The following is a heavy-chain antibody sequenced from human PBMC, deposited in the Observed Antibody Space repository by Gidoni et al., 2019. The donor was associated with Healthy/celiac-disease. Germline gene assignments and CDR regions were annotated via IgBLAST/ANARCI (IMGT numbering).Heavy chain of an antibody. CDR3: ARDPYPTGIAAPTV. CDR1: GGSISSYY. D-gene: IGHD6-13*01. J-gene: IGHJ4*02. CDR2: IYYSGST. Sequence: QVQLQESGPGLVKPSETLSLTCTVSGGSISSYYWSWIRQPPGKGLEWIGYIYYSGSTNYNPSLKSRVTISVDTSKNQFSLKLSSVTAADTAVYYCARDPYPTGIAAPTVWGQGTLVTVSS. V-gene: IGHV4-59*01.